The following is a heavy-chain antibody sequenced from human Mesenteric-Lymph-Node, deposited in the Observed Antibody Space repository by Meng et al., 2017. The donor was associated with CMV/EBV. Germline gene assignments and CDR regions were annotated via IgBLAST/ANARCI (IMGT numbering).Heavy chain of an antibody. D-gene: IGHD6-19*01. CDR3: ARVDDRSGWFDC. V-gene: IGHV6-1*01. CDR2: TYSRSKWYN. Sequence: SGDSVSSNSAAWNWIRQSPSRGLEWLGRTYSRSKWYNDYAVSVQSRITINSDTSKNQFSLHLNSVTPEDTAVYYCARVDDRSGWFDCWGQGTLVTVSS. J-gene: IGHJ4*02. CDR1: GDSVSSNSAA.